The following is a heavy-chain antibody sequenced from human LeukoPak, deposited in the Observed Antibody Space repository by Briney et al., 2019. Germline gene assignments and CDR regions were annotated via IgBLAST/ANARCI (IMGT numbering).Heavy chain of an antibody. CDR1: GYRFNTYD. CDR2: ISAYNHNT. D-gene: IGHD3-10*01. Sequence: GASVKVSCKASGYRFNTYDISWVRQAPGQGLEWMGWISAYNHNTNYAQKLQGRVTMTTDTSTSTAYMELRSLRSDDTAVYYCARVMLRGIISPFDYWGQGTLVTVSS. J-gene: IGHJ4*02. CDR3: ARVMLRGIISPFDY. V-gene: IGHV1-18*04.